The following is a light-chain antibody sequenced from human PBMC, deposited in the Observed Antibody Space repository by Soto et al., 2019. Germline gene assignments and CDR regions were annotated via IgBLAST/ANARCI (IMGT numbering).Light chain of an antibody. CDR1: QSVSRSY. J-gene: IGKJ1*01. Sequence: EIVLTPSPGTLSLSPGETATLSCRSSQSVSRSYLGWYQQKPGQAPRLLIYGASSRATGIPDRFSGSGSGTDFTLTISRLEAEDFAVYYCQQYGSSPWTFGQGTKVDIK. CDR3: QQYGSSPWT. CDR2: GAS. V-gene: IGKV3-20*01.